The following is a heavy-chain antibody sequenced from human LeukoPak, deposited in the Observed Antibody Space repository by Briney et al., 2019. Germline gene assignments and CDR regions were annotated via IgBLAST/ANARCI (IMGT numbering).Heavy chain of an antibody. CDR2: IYTSGST. D-gene: IGHD6-19*01. V-gene: IGHV4-4*07. CDR1: GGSISSYY. CDR3: ARDGVGEYSSGRYAYYYYYMDV. Sequence: PSETLSLTCTVSGGSISSYYWSWIRQPAGKGLEWIGRIYTSGSTNYNPSLKSRVTMSVDTSKNQFSLKLSSVTAADTAVYYCARDGVGEYSSGRYAYYYYYMDVWGKGTTVTVSS. J-gene: IGHJ6*03.